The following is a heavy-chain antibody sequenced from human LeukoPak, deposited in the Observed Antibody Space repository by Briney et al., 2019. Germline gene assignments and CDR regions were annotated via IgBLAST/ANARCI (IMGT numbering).Heavy chain of an antibody. V-gene: IGHV3-53*01. D-gene: IGHD2-2*01. CDR2: IYSGGST. CDR1: GFTVSSNY. CDR3: ARVGVVPAALYYFDY. J-gene: IGHJ4*02. Sequence: GGSLRLSCAASGFTVSSNYMSWVRQAPGKGLEWVSVIYSGGSTYYADSVKGRFTISRDNSKNTLYLQMNSLGAEDTAVYYCARVGVVPAALYYFDYWGQGTLVTVSS.